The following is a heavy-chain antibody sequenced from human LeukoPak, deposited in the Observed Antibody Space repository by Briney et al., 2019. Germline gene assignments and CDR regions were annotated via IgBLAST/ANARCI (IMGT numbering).Heavy chain of an antibody. D-gene: IGHD3-10*02. V-gene: IGHV3-53*03. CDR1: GFVVSSNY. J-gene: IGHJ6*04. CDR2: IYSGGRT. CDR3: AELGITMIGGV. Sequence: GGSLRLSCAVSGFVVSSNYMNWVRQPPGKGLEWVSIIYSGGRTYYADSVKGRFTISRDNAKNSLYLQMNSLRAEDTAVYYCAELGITMIGGVWGKGTTVTISS.